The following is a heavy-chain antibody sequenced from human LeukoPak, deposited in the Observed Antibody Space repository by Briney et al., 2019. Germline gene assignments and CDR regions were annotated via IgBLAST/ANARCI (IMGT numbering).Heavy chain of an antibody. D-gene: IGHD6-6*01. V-gene: IGHV4-34*01. CDR3: ARRKGIAAQHAPRRVRFNWFDP. Sequence: SETLSLTCAVYGGSFSGYYWSWIRQPPGKGLEWIGEINHSGSTNYNPSLKSRVTISVDTSKNQFSLKLSSVTAADTAVCYCARRKGIAAQHAPRRVRFNWFDPWGQGTLVTVSS. CDR1: GGSFSGYY. J-gene: IGHJ5*02. CDR2: INHSGST.